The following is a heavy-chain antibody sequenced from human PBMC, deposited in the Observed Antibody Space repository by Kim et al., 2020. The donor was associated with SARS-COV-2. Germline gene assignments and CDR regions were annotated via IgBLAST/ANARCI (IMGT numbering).Heavy chain of an antibody. D-gene: IGHD3-16*01. Sequence: NYTPPLKSRITMSVDTSKNQFSLKLSSVTAADTAVYYCARAWGGPRRFDYWGQGTLVTVSS. V-gene: IGHV4-34*01. CDR3: ARAWGGPRRFDY. J-gene: IGHJ4*02.